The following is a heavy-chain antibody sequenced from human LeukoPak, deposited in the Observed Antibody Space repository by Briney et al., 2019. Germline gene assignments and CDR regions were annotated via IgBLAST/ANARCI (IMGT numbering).Heavy chain of an antibody. Sequence: ASVKVSCKASGYTFSAYYMHWVRQAPGQGLEWMGWINPNSGGTNYAQKFQGRVTMTRDTSISTDYMELSRLRSDDTAVYYCAREYDSSGYNWFDPWGQGTLVTVSS. CDR2: INPNSGGT. CDR1: GYTFSAYY. CDR3: AREYDSSGYNWFDP. J-gene: IGHJ5*02. D-gene: IGHD3-22*01. V-gene: IGHV1-2*02.